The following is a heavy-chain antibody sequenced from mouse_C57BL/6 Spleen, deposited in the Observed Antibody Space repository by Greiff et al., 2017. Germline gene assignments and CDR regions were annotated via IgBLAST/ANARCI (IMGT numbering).Heavy chain of an antibody. D-gene: IGHD2-5*01. CDR1: GFTFSSYA. CDR3: TSEAYYSNYGYFDV. CDR2: ISSGGDYI. Sequence: EVKLMESGEGLVKPGGSLKLSCAASGFTFSSYAMSWVRQTPEKRLEWVAYISSGGDYIYYADTVKGRFTISRDNARNTLYLQMSSLKSEDTAMYYCTSEAYYSNYGYFDVWGTGTTVTVSS. J-gene: IGHJ1*03. V-gene: IGHV5-9-1*02.